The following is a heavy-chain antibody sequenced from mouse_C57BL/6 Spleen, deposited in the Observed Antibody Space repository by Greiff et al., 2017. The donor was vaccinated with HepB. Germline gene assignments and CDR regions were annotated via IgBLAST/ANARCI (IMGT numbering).Heavy chain of an antibody. CDR2: IYPGSGNT. J-gene: IGHJ2*01. V-gene: IGHV1-76*01. Sequence: QVQLQQSGAELVRPGASVKLSCKASGYTFTDYYINWVKQRPGQGLEWIARIYPGSGNTYYNEKFKGKATLTAEKSSNTDYMQLSSLTSEDTAVYFCARWVIRVYFDYWGQGTTLTVAS. CDR3: ARWVIRVYFDY. CDR1: GYTFTDYY. D-gene: IGHD2-4*01.